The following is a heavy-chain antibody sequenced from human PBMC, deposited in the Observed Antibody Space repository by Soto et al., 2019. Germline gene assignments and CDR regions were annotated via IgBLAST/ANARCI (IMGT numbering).Heavy chain of an antibody. CDR3: AKDACRMTFRCAPA. Sequence: PGGCLRLSGGASGFAFSNFAMSWVRQAPGEGLEWVSGISSVGGADSTDYADSVKGRFTISRDNSKNTLYLQMNSLRAEDTAIYYCAKDACRMTFRCAPAWGQGTLVTVSS. CDR2: ISSVGGADST. D-gene: IGHD2-21*02. J-gene: IGHJ1*01. CDR1: GFAFSNFA. V-gene: IGHV3-23*01.